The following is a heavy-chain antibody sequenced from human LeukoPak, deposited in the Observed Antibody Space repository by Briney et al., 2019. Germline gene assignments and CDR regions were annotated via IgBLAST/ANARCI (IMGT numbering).Heavy chain of an antibody. D-gene: IGHD5-18*01. J-gene: IGHJ4*02. CDR1: GGSISSYY. V-gene: IGHV4-59*01. CDR2: IYYSGST. CDR3: ARWGYSYGSYYFDY. Sequence: SETLSLTCTVSGGSISSYYWSWIRQPPGKGLEWIGYIYYSGSTSYNPSLKSRVTISVDTSKNQFSLKLGSVTAADTAVYYCARWGYSYGSYYFDYWGQGTLVTVSS.